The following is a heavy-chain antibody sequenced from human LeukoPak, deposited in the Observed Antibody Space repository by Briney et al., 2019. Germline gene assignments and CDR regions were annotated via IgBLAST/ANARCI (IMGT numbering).Heavy chain of an antibody. CDR1: GFTFSSYA. Sequence: GGSLRLSCAASGFTFSSYAMSWVRQAPGKGLEWVSAISGSGGSTYYADSVKGRFTISRDNSKNTLYLQMNSLRAEDTAVYYCAKVPRIYCGGDCYLFDYWGQGTLVTVSS. CDR2: ISGSGGST. V-gene: IGHV3-23*01. D-gene: IGHD2-21*02. J-gene: IGHJ4*02. CDR3: AKVPRIYCGGDCYLFDY.